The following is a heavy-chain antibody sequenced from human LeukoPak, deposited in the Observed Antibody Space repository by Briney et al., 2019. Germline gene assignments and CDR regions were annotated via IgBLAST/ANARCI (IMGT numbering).Heavy chain of an antibody. D-gene: IGHD6-19*01. CDR3: ARRAVGNSYYYSMDV. CDR1: GYTFISYD. Sequence: GASVKVSCKASGYTFISYDLNWVRQVTGQGLEWMGWMNPNTGNTGYAQKFQGRVTITRNTSISTAFIELGSLRSEDTAVYYCARRAVGNSYYYSMDVWGKGTTVTVSS. V-gene: IGHV1-8*01. J-gene: IGHJ6*03. CDR2: MNPNTGNT.